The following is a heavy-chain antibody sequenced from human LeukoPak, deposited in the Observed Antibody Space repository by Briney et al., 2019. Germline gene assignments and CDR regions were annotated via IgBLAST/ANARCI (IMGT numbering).Heavy chain of an antibody. CDR1: GGSISSSSYY. J-gene: IGHJ3*02. D-gene: IGHD3-3*01. CDR2: IYYSGST. V-gene: IGHV4-39*07. CDR3: ARGAGQTYYDFWSGYYRVFFDI. Sequence: SETLSLTCTVSGGSISSSSYYWGWIRQPPGKGLEWIGSIYYSGSTYYNPSLKSRVTISVDTSKNQFSLKLSSVTAADTAVYYCARGAGQTYYDFWSGYYRVFFDIWGQGTMVTVSS.